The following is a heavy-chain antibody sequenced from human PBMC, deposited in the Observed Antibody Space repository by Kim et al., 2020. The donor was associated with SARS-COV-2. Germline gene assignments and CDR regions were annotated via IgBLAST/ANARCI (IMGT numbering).Heavy chain of an antibody. CDR3: ARALYYYYGMDV. J-gene: IGHJ6*02. Sequence: SNPSLKGRVTISVYKSKNQFSLTLGSLTAADTAVYYCARALYYYYGMDVWGQGTTVTVSS. V-gene: IGHV4-4*02.